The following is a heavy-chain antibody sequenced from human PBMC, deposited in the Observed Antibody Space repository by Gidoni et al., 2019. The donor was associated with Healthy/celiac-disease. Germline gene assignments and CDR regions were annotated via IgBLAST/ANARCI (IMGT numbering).Heavy chain of an antibody. CDR1: GGTFTSYA. CDR3: ARDYYDSSGYYRYWYFDL. Sequence: QVQLVQSGAEVKKPGSSLKVSCKASGGTFTSYAISWVRQTPGQGLEWMGRIIPILGIANYAQKFQGRVTITADKSTSTAYMELSSLRSEDTAVYYCARDYYDSSGYYRYWYFDLWGRGTLVTVSS. CDR2: IIPILGIA. D-gene: IGHD3-22*01. V-gene: IGHV1-69*09. J-gene: IGHJ2*01.